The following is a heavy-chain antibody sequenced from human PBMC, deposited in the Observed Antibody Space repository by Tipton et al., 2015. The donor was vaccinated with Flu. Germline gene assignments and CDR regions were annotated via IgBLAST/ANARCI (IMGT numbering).Heavy chain of an antibody. CDR2: IYYSGNT. D-gene: IGHD3-3*01. J-gene: IGHJ6*02. CDR1: GGSISSYY. V-gene: IGHV4-59*08. Sequence: LRLSCTVSGGSISSYYWSWIRQPPGKGLEWIGYIYYSGNTNYNPSLKSRVTISIDTSKNQVSLKVSSVTAADTAVYYCARHGVANYYYYYAMDVWGQGTTVTVSS. CDR3: ARHGVANYYYYYAMDV.